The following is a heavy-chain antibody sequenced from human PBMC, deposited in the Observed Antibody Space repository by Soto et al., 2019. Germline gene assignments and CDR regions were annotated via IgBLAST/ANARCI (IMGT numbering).Heavy chain of an antibody. J-gene: IGHJ3*02. CDR3: ARYDYGSNGGAFDI. D-gene: IGHD4-17*01. Sequence: EVQLVESGGGLVQPGGSLRLSCAASGFTFSSYSMNWVRQAPGKGLEWVSYISTSSSTIYFADSVKGRFTISRDNAKNSLYRQMNSLRAEDTAVYYCARYDYGSNGGAFDIWGQGTMVTVSS. CDR1: GFTFSSYS. V-gene: IGHV3-48*01. CDR2: ISTSSSTI.